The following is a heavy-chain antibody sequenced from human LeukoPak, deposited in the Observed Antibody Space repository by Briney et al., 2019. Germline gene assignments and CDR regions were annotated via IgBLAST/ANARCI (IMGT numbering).Heavy chain of an antibody. Sequence: SETLSLTCTVSGGSISGDHWTWIRQPPGKGLEWIARISYSGSTNYNPSLKSRVTISLDSSKNQFSLRLSSVTPADTAAYYCASLPIDSSTGTFGWFDPWGQGTLVTVSS. CDR2: ISYSGST. J-gene: IGHJ5*02. V-gene: IGHV4-59*01. CDR1: GGSISGDH. D-gene: IGHD1-14*01. CDR3: ASLPIDSSTGTFGWFDP.